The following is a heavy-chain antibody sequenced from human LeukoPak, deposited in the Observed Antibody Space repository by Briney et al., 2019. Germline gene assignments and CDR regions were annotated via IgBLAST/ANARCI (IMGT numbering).Heavy chain of an antibody. CDR1: GFAFSSYS. CDR3: ARNGSSGAFDI. Sequence: GGSLRLSCAASGFAFSSYSMNWVRQAPGKGLEGVSSIRSSSSYIYYADSVKGRFTISRDNAKNTLYLQMNSLRAEDTAVYYCARNGSSGAFDIWGQGTMVTVSS. V-gene: IGHV3-21*01. CDR2: IRSSSSYI. J-gene: IGHJ3*02. D-gene: IGHD2-8*01.